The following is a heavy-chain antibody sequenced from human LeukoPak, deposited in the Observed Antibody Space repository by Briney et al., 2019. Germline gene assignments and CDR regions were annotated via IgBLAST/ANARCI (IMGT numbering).Heavy chain of an antibody. CDR1: GGSISSYY. CDR3: ARGPRYYYDSSTKGEYFQH. CDR2: IYYSGST. J-gene: IGHJ1*01. V-gene: IGHV4-59*01. D-gene: IGHD3-22*01. Sequence: SETLSLTCTVSGGSISSYYWSWIRQPPGKGLEWIGYIYYSGSTNYNPSLKSRVTISVDTSKNQFSLKLSSVTAADTAVYYCARGPRYYYDSSTKGEYFQHWGQGTLVTVSS.